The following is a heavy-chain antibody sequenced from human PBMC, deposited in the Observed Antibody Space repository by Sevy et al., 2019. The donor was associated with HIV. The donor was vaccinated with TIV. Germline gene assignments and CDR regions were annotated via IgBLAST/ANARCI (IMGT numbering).Heavy chain of an antibody. CDR1: GYTFTSYD. J-gene: IGHJ6*02. CDR2: MNTNSGNT. Sequence: ASVKVSCKASGYTFTSYDINWVRQATGQGLAWMGWMNTNSGNTGYAQKFQGRVTMTRNTSISTAYMELSSLRSEDTAVYYCARYYYDSSGYYDYNGMDVWGQGTTVTVSS. D-gene: IGHD3-22*01. CDR3: ARYYYDSSGYYDYNGMDV. V-gene: IGHV1-8*01.